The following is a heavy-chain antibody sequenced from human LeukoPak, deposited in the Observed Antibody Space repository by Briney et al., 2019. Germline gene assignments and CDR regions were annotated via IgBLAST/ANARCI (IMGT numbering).Heavy chain of an antibody. D-gene: IGHD6-19*01. Sequence: GASVKVSCKASGYTFTGYYLHWVRQAPRQGPEWMGWINPNSGGTNYAQKFQGWVTMTRDTSISTAYMELSRLRSDDTAVYYCARERVAVAGKGFDPWGQGTLVTVSS. V-gene: IGHV1-2*04. J-gene: IGHJ5*02. CDR2: INPNSGGT. CDR3: ARERVAVAGKGFDP. CDR1: GYTFTGYY.